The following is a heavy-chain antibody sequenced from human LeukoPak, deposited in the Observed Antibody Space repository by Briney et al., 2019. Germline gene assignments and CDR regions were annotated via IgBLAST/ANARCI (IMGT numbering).Heavy chain of an antibody. CDR2: ISTVNGDT. CDR1: GYTFTRYG. Sequence: GASVKVSCKASGYTFTRYGITWVRQAPGRGLEWMGWISTVNGDTNYAQNLQGRATMTTDTSTTTAYMELKNLRSDDTAVYYCARGDGGNSAFDYWGQGNLVTVSS. V-gene: IGHV1-18*04. J-gene: IGHJ4*02. D-gene: IGHD4-23*01. CDR3: ARGDGGNSAFDY.